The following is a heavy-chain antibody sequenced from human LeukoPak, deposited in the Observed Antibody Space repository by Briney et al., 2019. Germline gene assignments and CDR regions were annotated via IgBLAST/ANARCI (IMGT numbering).Heavy chain of an antibody. CDR1: GGSISSYY. CDR3: ARVGGYCSSTSCSIDY. V-gene: IGHV4-4*07. D-gene: IGHD2-2*01. Sequence: SETLSLTCTVSGGSISSYYWSWIRQPAGKGLEWIGRIYTSGSTNYNPSLKSRVTISVDKSKNQFSLKLSSVTAADTAVYYCARVGGYCSSTSCSIDYWGQGTLVTVSS. J-gene: IGHJ4*02. CDR2: IYTSGST.